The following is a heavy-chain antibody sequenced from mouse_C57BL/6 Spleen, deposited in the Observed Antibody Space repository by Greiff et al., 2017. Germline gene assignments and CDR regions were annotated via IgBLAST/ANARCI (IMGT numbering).Heavy chain of an antibody. CDR2: INPSTGGT. CDR3: AIDSNFSDY. J-gene: IGHJ2*01. D-gene: IGHD2-5*01. CDR1: GYSFTGYY. Sequence: EVQLQQSGPELVKPGASVKISCKASGYSFTGYYMNWVKQSPEKSLEWIGEINPSTGGTNYNQQFKAKATLTVDKSSSTAYMQLKSLTSEDSAVYYCAIDSNFSDYWGQGTTLTVSS. V-gene: IGHV1-42*01.